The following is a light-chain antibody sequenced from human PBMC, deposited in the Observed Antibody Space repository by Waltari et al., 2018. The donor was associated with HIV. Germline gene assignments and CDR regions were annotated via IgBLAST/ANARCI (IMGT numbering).Light chain of an antibody. J-gene: IGLJ1*01. CDR2: DVS. V-gene: IGLV2-14*03. Sequence: SALTQPASVSGSPGQSITLSCTGPIHDFGSSNYVSWHQQHPCEAPTLIIHDVSDRPSGISNRFSGSKSGNTASLTISGLQTEDEADYYCSSYTSSTTYVFGTGTRVTVL. CDR1: IHDFGSSNY. CDR3: SSYTSSTTYV.